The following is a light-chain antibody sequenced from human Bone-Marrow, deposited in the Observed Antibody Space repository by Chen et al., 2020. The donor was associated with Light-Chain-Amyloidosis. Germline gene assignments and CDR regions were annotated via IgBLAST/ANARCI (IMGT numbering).Light chain of an antibody. J-gene: IGKJ2*04. Sequence: DIQMTQAPSTLSASVGDRVTITCRASQSISTWLAWYQQKPGNAPNLLIYEASNVETGVPSRFSGSGSETEFPLTISSLQPDDFATYYCQQYNSYRCSFGQGTKLEIK. CDR2: EAS. V-gene: IGKV1-5*03. CDR1: QSISTW. CDR3: QQYNSYRCS.